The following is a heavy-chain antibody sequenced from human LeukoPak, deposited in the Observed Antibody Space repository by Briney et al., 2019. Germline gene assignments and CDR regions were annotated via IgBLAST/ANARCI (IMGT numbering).Heavy chain of an antibody. Sequence: GGSLRLSCAASGFTFSSHAMSWVRQAPGKGLEWVSAISGSGGSTYYADSVKGRFTISRDNSKNTLYLQMNSLRAEDTAVYYCAKDRIQLWFRSDAFDIWGQGTMVTVSS. CDR1: GFTFSSHA. V-gene: IGHV3-23*01. CDR3: AKDRIQLWFRSDAFDI. D-gene: IGHD5-18*01. J-gene: IGHJ3*02. CDR2: ISGSGGST.